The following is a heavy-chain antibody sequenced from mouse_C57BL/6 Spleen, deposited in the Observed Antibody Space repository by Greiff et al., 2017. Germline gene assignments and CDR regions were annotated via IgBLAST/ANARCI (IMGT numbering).Heavy chain of an antibody. V-gene: IGHV1-64*01. J-gene: IGHJ2*01. D-gene: IGHD1-1*01. Sequence: VQLQQPGAELVKPGASVKLSCKASGYTFTSYWMHWVKQRPGQGLEWIGMIHPNSGSTNYNEKFKSKATLTVDKSSSTAYMQLSSLTSEDSAVYYCANYYGSSYARFDYWGQGTTLTVSS. CDR3: ANYYGSSYARFDY. CDR1: GYTFTSYW. CDR2: IHPNSGST.